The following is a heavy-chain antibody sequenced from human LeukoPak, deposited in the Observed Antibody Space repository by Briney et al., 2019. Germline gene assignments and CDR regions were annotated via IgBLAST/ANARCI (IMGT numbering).Heavy chain of an antibody. CDR1: GFVFSSYT. D-gene: IGHD3-10*01. CDR2: ISSSSGII. J-gene: IGHJ4*02. CDR3: ARNYYGSGSYYALGY. V-gene: IGHV3-48*02. Sequence: GGSLRLPCAASGFVFSSYTMNWVRQAPGKGLEWVSYISSSSGIINYADSVKGRFTISRDNAKNSMYLQMNSLRDEDTAVYYCARNYYGSGSYYALGYWGQGTLVTVSS.